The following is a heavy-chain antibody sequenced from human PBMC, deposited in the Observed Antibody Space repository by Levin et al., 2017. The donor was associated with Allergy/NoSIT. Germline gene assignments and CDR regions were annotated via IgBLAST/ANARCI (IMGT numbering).Heavy chain of an antibody. D-gene: IGHD6-13*01. Sequence: SETLSLTCAVSGGSISSSNWWSWVRQPPGKGLEWIGEIYHSGSTNYNPSLKSRVTISVDKSKNQFSLKLSSVTAADTAVYYCARGLLKQQRVYPAYFDYWGRGTLVTVSS. CDR2: IYHSGST. V-gene: IGHV4-4*02. CDR3: ARGLLKQQRVYPAYFDY. J-gene: IGHJ4*02. CDR1: GGSISSSNW.